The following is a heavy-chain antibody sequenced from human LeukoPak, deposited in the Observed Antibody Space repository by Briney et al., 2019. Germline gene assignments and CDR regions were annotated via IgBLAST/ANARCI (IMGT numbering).Heavy chain of an antibody. CDR2: ISSSGSIK. CDR1: GFTFSSYN. V-gene: IGHV3-48*04. CDR3: ARVGIIVAAGTCDY. D-gene: IGHD6-13*01. Sequence: GGSLRLSCAASGFTFSSYNMNWVRQAPGKGLEWVSYISSSGSIKSYADSVEGRFTVSRDNAKNSLYLQMNSLRAEDTAVYYCARVGIIVAAGTCDYWGQGTLVTVSS. J-gene: IGHJ4*02.